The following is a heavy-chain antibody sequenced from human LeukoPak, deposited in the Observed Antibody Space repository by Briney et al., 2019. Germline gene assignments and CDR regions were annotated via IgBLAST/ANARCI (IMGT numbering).Heavy chain of an antibody. CDR2: INHSGST. V-gene: IGHV4-34*01. J-gene: IGHJ6*03. CDR1: GGSFSGYY. D-gene: IGHD4-23*01. CDR3: ARGYGGGRIGYYMDV. Sequence: SETLSLTCAVYGGSFSGYYWSWIRQPPGKGLEWIGEINHSGSTNYNPSLKSRVTISVDTSKNQFSLKLSSVTAADTAVYYCARGYGGGRIGYYMDVWGKGTTVTVSS.